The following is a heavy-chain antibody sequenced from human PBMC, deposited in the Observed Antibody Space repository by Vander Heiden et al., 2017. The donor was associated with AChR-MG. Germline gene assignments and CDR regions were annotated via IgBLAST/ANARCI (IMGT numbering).Heavy chain of an antibody. CDR3: ASRGWDY. J-gene: IGHJ4*02. Sequence: QVPLVESGGGVVQPGRSLSLSCAASGFTFSSYGMHWVRQAPGKGPEWVAVRWHDGSNKYYGDSVKGRFIISRDNSKNTLYLQMNSLRDDDTAVYYCASRGWDYWGQGTLVTVSS. CDR1: GFTFSSYG. CDR2: RWHDGSNK. D-gene: IGHD3-10*01. V-gene: IGHV3-33*01.